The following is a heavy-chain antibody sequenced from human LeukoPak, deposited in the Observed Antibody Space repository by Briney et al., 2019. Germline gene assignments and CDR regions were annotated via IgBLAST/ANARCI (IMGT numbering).Heavy chain of an antibody. D-gene: IGHD3-22*01. Sequence: NPAGSRRLACLLSGFSLSNVWMNWVSQAPERLREWVGCIRSDSHRTTIGYDAPVKGRYALSSDDPKNTLYLQMNSLQPEDTAVYYCATDFYDTTWGQGTMVTVSS. CDR2: IRSDSHRTTI. J-gene: IGHJ5*02. CDR3: ATDFYDTT. V-gene: IGHV3-15*07. CDR1: GFSLSNVW.